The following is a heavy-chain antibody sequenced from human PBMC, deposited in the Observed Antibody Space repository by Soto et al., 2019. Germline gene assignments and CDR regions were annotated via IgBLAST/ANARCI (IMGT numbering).Heavy chain of an antibody. CDR1: GESISSGGYY. Sequence: QVQLQESGLGLVKASQTLSLICSVSGESISSGGYYWSWIRHHPGKGLEWIGYIYDSESAYYNPSLKSRVTISMDTSKNHFAMKLSSVTAADTAVYYCARASSSSSAADYWGQGTLITVSS. CDR3: ARASSSSSAADY. V-gene: IGHV4-31*03. D-gene: IGHD6-6*01. J-gene: IGHJ4*02. CDR2: IYDSESA.